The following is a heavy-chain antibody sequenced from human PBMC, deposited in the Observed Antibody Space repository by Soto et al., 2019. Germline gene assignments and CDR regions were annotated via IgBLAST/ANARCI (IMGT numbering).Heavy chain of an antibody. CDR2: ISSSSSYI. CDR1: GFTFSSYS. V-gene: IGHV3-21*04. J-gene: IGHJ6*02. CDR3: AKGPLGGSSSFDYCYGMVV. Sequence: LRLSFAASGFTFSSYSMNWVRQAPGKGLEWVSSISSSSSYIYYSDSVKGRFTISRDNAKNSLYLQMNSLRAEDTAVYYCAKGPLGGSSSFDYCYGMVVWGPETTLTFSS. D-gene: IGHD6-6*01.